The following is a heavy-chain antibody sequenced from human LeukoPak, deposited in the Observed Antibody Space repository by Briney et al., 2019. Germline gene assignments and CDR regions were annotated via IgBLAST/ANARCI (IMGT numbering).Heavy chain of an antibody. CDR2: IYYSGST. J-gene: IGHJ5*02. CDR3: AKTGGPSTYYDFWSGPYLGERFDP. CDR1: GGSISSGGYY. V-gene: IGHV4-31*03. D-gene: IGHD3-3*01. Sequence: SETLSLTCTVSGGSISSGGYYWSWIRQHPGKGLEWIGYIYYSGSTYYNPSLKSRVTISVDTSKNQFYLKLSSVHAADTAVYYCAKTGGPSTYYDFWSGPYLGERFDPWGQRTLVTVSS.